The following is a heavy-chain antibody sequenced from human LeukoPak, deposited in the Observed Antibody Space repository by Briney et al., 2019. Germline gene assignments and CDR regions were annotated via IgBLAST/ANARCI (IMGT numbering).Heavy chain of an antibody. CDR1: GVSFSGYY. Sequence: PSETLSLTCAVYGVSFSGYYWSWLRQPPGKGLEWLGEINHSGSTNYNPSLKSRVTISVDTSKNQFSLKLSSVTAADTAVYYCARGRCSGGSCYKGHFQHWGQGTLVTVSS. CDR2: INHSGST. CDR3: ARGRCSGGSCYKGHFQH. D-gene: IGHD2-15*01. J-gene: IGHJ1*01. V-gene: IGHV4-34*01.